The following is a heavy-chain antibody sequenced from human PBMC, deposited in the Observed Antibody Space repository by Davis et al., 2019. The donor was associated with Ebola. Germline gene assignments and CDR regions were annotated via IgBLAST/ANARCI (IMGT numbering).Heavy chain of an antibody. D-gene: IGHD1-26*01. V-gene: IGHV3-23*01. CDR1: GFTFSSYA. J-gene: IGHJ4*02. Sequence: GESLKISCAASGFTFSSYAMSWVRQAPGKGLEWVSSISGSGGSTYYADSVKGRFTISRDNSKKTLYLQMNSLRAEDTAVYYCAKVRGGIVGATTFDYWGQGTLVTVSS. CDR2: ISGSGGST. CDR3: AKVRGGIVGATTFDY.